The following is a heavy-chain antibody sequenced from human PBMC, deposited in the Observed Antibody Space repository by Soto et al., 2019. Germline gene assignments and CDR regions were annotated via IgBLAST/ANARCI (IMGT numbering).Heavy chain of an antibody. Sequence: PSETLSLTCTVSGGSISSYYWSWIRQHPGKGLEWIGYIYYSGSTYYNPSLKSRVTISVDTSKNQFSLKLSSVTAADTAVYYCARDTSIVVVPAAPGWFDPSGQGTLVTVSS. CDR2: IYYSGST. CDR3: ARDTSIVVVPAAPGWFDP. V-gene: IGHV4-59*06. CDR1: GGSISSYY. J-gene: IGHJ5*02. D-gene: IGHD2-2*01.